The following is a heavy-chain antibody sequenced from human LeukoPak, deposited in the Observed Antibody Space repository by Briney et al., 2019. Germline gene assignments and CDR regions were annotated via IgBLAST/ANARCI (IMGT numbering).Heavy chain of an antibody. J-gene: IGHJ4*02. CDR1: GYSFSSYW. D-gene: IGHD2-15*01. CDR2: IYPDDSDT. Sequence: GESLKISCKGSGYSFSSYWIGWVRQMPGKGLEWMGIIYPDDSDTRYSPSFQGQVTISADKSINTAYLQWSSLKASDTAMYYCARRGFCSGGSCFSAPFDYWAREPWSPSPQ. CDR3: ARRGFCSGGSCFSAPFDY. V-gene: IGHV5-51*01.